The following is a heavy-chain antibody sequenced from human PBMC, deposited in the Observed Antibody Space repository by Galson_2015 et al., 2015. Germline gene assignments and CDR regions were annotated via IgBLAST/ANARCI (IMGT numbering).Heavy chain of an antibody. CDR3: ARLPAVNNYHYFYMDV. Sequence: SLRLSCAASGFTFSSYSMNWVRQAPGKGLEWVSYISGSSTNIYYADSVKGRFTISRDNAKDSLHLQMNSLRDEDTAVYYCARLPAVNNYHYFYMDVWGKGTTVTVSS. V-gene: IGHV3-48*02. CDR2: ISGSSTNI. CDR1: GFTFSSYS. J-gene: IGHJ6*03. D-gene: IGHD2-2*01.